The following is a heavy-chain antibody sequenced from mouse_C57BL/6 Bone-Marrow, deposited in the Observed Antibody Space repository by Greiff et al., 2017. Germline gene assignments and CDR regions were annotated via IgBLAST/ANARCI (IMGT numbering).Heavy chain of an antibody. V-gene: IGHV1-22*01. Sequence: EVKLMESGPELVKPGASVKMSCKASGYTFTDYNMHWVKQSHGKSLEWIGYINPNNGGTSYNQKFKGKATLTVNKSSSTAYMELRSLTSEDSAVYYCALLLLSYWYFDVWGTGTTVTVSS. CDR2: INPNNGGT. CDR1: GYTFTDYN. D-gene: IGHD1-1*01. J-gene: IGHJ1*03. CDR3: ALLLLSYWYFDV.